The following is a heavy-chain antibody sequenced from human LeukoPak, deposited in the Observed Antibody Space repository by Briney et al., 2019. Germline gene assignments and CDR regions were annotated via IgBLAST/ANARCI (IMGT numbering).Heavy chain of an antibody. V-gene: IGHV3-9*01. D-gene: IGHD7-27*01. Sequence: GGSLRLSCAASGFTFDDYAMHWVRQAPGKGLEWVSGISWNSGTMGYADSVKGRFTISRDNAKNSLYLQMNSLRVEDTALYYCAKVRNWAFDYWGPGTLVTVSS. CDR1: GFTFDDYA. J-gene: IGHJ4*02. CDR3: AKVRNWAFDY. CDR2: ISWNSGTM.